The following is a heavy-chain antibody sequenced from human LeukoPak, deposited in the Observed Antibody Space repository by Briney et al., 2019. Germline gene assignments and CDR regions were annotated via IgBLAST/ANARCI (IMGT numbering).Heavy chain of an antibody. CDR1: GGSISSHY. CDR3: ARDPDWGYFDY. Sequence: SETLSLTCTVSGGSISSHYWSWIRQPPGKGLEWIGYIHYSGTTNYNPSLKSRVTISVDTSKNQFSLKLSSVTAADTAVYYCARDPDWGYFDYWGQGTLVTVSS. CDR2: IHYSGTT. V-gene: IGHV4-59*11. J-gene: IGHJ4*02. D-gene: IGHD7-27*01.